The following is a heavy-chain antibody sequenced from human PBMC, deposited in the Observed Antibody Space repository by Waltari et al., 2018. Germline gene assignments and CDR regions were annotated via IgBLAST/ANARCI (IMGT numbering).Heavy chain of an antibody. Sequence: LQLQESGPGLVKPSETLSLPCSVPGDPRRSKPSSWAWSRQPPGEGLEWIATMTYGGNTFYKPSLKSRITLSMDTSKNQFSLVLTSVTAADTAVYYCARRSRDSSGHFYSDYWGQGTLVTVSS. J-gene: IGHJ4*02. D-gene: IGHD3-22*01. V-gene: IGHV4-39*01. CDR3: ARRSRDSSGHFYSDY. CDR1: GDPRRSKPSS. CDR2: MTYGGNT.